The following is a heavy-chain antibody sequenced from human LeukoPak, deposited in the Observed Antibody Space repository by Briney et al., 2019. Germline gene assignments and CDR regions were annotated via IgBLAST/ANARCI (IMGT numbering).Heavy chain of an antibody. CDR2: ISPNSGGT. Sequence: VASVKASCKTSGYTFTDYYIYWGPQAPGQGLEWMGWISPNSGGTNYAQTFQGRVTMTRDTSISTAYMELNRLRSDDTAVYYCAREGNNNWSDYWGQGTVVTVSS. D-gene: IGHD1-1*01. V-gene: IGHV1-2*02. CDR1: GYTFTDYY. J-gene: IGHJ4*02. CDR3: AREGNNNWSDY.